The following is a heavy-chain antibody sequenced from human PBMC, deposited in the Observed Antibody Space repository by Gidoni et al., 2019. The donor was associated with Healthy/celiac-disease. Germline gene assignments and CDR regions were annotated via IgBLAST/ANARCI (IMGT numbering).Heavy chain of an antibody. D-gene: IGHD6-13*01. Sequence: QVQLVQSGAEVKKPGSSVKVSCKASAGTFSSYAISWVRQAPGQGLEWMGGIIPIFGTANYAQKFQGRVTITADESTSTAYMELSSLRSEDTAVYYCARVLAAAADDWYFDLWGRGTLVTVSS. CDR3: ARVLAAAADDWYFDL. CDR1: AGTFSSYA. CDR2: IIPIFGTA. V-gene: IGHV1-69*01. J-gene: IGHJ2*01.